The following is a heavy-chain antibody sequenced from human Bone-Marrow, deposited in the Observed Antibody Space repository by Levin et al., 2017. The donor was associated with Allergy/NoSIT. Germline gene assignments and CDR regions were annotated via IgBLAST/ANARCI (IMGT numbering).Heavy chain of an antibody. CDR2: ATASGHTT. J-gene: IGHJ6*03. CDR3: AKSPGSDFWAGYHTPYYMDV. Sequence: SCAASGFTFYSYAMTWVRQAPGKGLEWVSAATASGHTTYYSDSVKGRFTVSKDNSKNTLYLHMSSLRAEDTAVYYCAKSPGSDFWAGYHTPYYMDVWGKGATVTVSS. CDR1: GFTFYSYA. V-gene: IGHV3-23*01. D-gene: IGHD3/OR15-3a*01.